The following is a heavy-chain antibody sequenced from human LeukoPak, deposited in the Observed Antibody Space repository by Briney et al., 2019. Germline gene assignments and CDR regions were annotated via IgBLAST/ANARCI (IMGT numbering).Heavy chain of an antibody. CDR2: IGTAGDT. Sequence: GGSLRLSCAACGFTFSSYDMHWVRQATGKGLEWVSAIGTAGDTYYPGSVKGQFTISRENAKNSLYLQMNSLRVDDTALYYCTKDRVATPYYYGMDVWGQGTTVTVSS. J-gene: IGHJ6*02. CDR1: GFTFSSYD. CDR3: TKDRVATPYYYGMDV. D-gene: IGHD1-14*01. V-gene: IGHV3-13*03.